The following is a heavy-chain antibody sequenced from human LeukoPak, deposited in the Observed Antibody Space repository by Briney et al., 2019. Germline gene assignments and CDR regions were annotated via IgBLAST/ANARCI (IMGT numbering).Heavy chain of an antibody. D-gene: IGHD2-21*01. J-gene: IGHJ4*02. CDR3: ARVRLALFFDY. CDR1: GGSISSGDYY. V-gene: IGHV4-30-4*01. CDR2: IYYSGST. Sequence: SETLSLTCTVSGGSISSGDYYWSWIRQPPGKGLEWIGYIYYSGSTYYNPSLKSRVTISVDTSKNQFSLKLSSVTAADTAVYYCARVRLALFFDYWGQGTLVTVSS.